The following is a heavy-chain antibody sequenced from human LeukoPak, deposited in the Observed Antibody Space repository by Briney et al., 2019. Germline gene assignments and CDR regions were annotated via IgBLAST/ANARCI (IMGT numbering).Heavy chain of an antibody. D-gene: IGHD3-10*01. V-gene: IGHV4-34*01. CDR2: INHSGST. CDR3: AKSLYGSGSYYNWFDP. J-gene: IGHJ5*02. CDR1: GGSFSGYY. Sequence: SETLSLTCAVYGGSFSGYYWSWIRQPPGKGLEWIGEINHSGSTDYNPSLKRRVTISLDTSKNQFSLKLSSVTAADTAVYYCAKSLYGSGSYYNWFDPWGQGTLVTVSS.